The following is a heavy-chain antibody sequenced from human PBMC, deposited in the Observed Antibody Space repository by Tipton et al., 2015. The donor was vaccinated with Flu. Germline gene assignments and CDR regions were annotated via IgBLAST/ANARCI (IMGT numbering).Heavy chain of an antibody. CDR3: ARQIGGGDCY. V-gene: IGHV3-23*01. D-gene: IGHD2-21*01. J-gene: IGHJ4*02. CDR1: GITFSSYA. CDR2: IVRSGVNT. Sequence: SLRLSCTASGITFSSYAMSWVRQAPGKGLEWVSSIVRSGVNTYYADSVKGRFTISRDNAKNSLYLQMNSLRADDTAVYYCARQIGGGDCYWGQGALVTVSS.